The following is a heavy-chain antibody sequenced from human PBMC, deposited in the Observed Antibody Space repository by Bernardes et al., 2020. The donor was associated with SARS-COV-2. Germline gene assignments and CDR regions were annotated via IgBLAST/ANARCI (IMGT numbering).Heavy chain of an antibody. CDR3: ARADWSIWYFDL. J-gene: IGHJ2*01. CDR1: GGSLSGYY. CDR2: INYSGST. Sequence: SETLSLTCAVYGGSLSGYYWNWIRQPPGKGLEWIGEINYSGSTNYNPSLKSRVTISVDTSKNQFSLKLSPVTAADTAVYYCARADWSIWYFDLWGRGTLVTVSS. V-gene: IGHV4-34*01. D-gene: IGHD1-1*01.